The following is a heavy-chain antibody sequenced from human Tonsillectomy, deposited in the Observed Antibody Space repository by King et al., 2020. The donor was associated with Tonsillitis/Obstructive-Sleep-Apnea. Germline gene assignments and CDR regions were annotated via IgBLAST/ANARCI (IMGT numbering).Heavy chain of an antibody. CDR2: IISKANNYAT. CDR3: TRRSSSSISNWFDP. D-gene: IGHD6-6*01. Sequence: VQLVESGGGLVQPGGSLKLSCAASGVTFRCSAMHWVRQASGKGLEWVGRIISKANNYATAYAASVKGRFTISRDDSKNTAYLQMNSLKTEDTAVYYCTRRSSSSISNWFDPWGQGTLVTVSS. CDR1: GVTFRCSA. V-gene: IGHV3-73*01. J-gene: IGHJ5*02.